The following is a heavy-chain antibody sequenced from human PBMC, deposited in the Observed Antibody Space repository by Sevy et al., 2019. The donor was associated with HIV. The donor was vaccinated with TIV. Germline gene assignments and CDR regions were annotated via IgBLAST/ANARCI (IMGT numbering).Heavy chain of an antibody. CDR3: ASDILTGSDF. D-gene: IGHD3-9*01. V-gene: IGHV3-30*02. CDR1: GFTFSSYG. Sequence: GGSLRLSCAASGFTFSSYGMHWVRQAPGKGLEWVAFIWYDGSDTYYADSVKCRFNISRDNSKNTLYLQMNSLRTEDTAIYYCASDILTGSDFWGQGTRVTVSS. CDR2: IWYDGSDT. J-gene: IGHJ4*02.